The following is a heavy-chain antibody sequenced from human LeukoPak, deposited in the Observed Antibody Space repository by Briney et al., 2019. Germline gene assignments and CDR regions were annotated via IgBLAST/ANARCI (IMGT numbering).Heavy chain of an antibody. CDR1: GFTFSNYA. CDR3: AKWGDYDVLTGYYVPDY. Sequence: GGSLRLSCAASGFTFSNYAMSWVRQAPGKGLEWVSAILGSGGSTYYADSVKRRFTVSRDNSKSTLYLQMNSLRAEDTALYYCAKWGDYDVLTGYYVPDYWGQGTLVTVSS. CDR2: ILGSGGST. D-gene: IGHD3-9*01. V-gene: IGHV3-23*01. J-gene: IGHJ4*02.